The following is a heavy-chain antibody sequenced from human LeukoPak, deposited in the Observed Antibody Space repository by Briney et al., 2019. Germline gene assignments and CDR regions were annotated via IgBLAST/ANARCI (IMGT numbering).Heavy chain of an antibody. Sequence: SETLSLTCAVYGGSFSGYYWSWIRQPPGKGLEWIGEINHSGSTNYNPSLKSRVTISVDTSKNQFSLKLSPVTAADTAVYYCARQWKAAGRSLRIFDYWGQGTLVTVSS. CDR3: ARQWKAAGRSLRIFDY. J-gene: IGHJ4*02. CDR2: INHSGST. D-gene: IGHD6-13*01. V-gene: IGHV4-34*01. CDR1: GGSFSGYY.